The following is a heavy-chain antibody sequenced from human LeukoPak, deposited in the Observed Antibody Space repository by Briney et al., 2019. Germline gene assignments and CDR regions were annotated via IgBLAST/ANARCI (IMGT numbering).Heavy chain of an antibody. V-gene: IGHV3-21*01. CDR3: TRDPIAAAASGGDN. D-gene: IGHD6-13*01. CDR2: ITSRSSYM. Sequence: GGSLRLPCAASGFTFSDYSMNWVRQAPGKGLEWVSSITSRSSYMYYGDSVKGRFTISRDNAENSLYLQMNSLRAEDTAVYYCTRDPIAAAASGGDNWGQGTLVTVSS. CDR1: GFTFSDYS. J-gene: IGHJ4*02.